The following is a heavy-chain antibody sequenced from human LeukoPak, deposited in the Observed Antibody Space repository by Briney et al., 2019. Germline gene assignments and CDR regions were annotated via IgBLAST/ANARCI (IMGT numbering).Heavy chain of an antibody. CDR3: ARDVVAWNDAFDI. CDR2: IYHGGST. Sequence: SETLSLTCSVSGGSISSNSYYWGWIRQTPGKGLEWIGSIYHGGSTYYNPSLKSRVTISPDTSKNQFSLKLSSVTAADTAVYYCARDVVAWNDAFDIWGQGTVVTVSS. CDR1: GGSISSNSYY. V-gene: IGHV4-39*07. J-gene: IGHJ3*02. D-gene: IGHD2-15*01.